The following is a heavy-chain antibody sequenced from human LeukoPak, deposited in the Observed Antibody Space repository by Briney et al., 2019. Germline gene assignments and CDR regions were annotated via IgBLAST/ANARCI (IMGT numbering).Heavy chain of an antibody. J-gene: IGHJ4*02. D-gene: IGHD3-10*01. Sequence: GGSLRLSCAASGFTFSNYYMSWIRQAPGKGLEWVSYISTSGSPIYYTDSVKGRFTISRDNAKESLYLQMNSLRAEDTALYYCARMDYRFGELFPFDSWGQGTLVTVSS. CDR3: ARMDYRFGELFPFDS. CDR1: GFTFSNYY. CDR2: ISTSGSPI. V-gene: IGHV3-11*01.